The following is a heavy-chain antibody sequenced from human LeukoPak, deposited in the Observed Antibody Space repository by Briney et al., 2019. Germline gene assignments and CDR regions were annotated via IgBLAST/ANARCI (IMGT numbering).Heavy chain of an antibody. V-gene: IGHV4-59*01. CDR1: GGSISSYY. Sequence: PSETLSLTCTVSGGSISSYYWSWIRQPPEKGLEWIGYIYYSGSTNYNPSLKSRVTISVDTSKNQFSLKLSSVTAADTAVYYCARDGATVTTFNYDAFDIWGQGTMVTVSS. CDR2: IYYSGST. D-gene: IGHD4-17*01. J-gene: IGHJ3*02. CDR3: ARDGATVTTFNYDAFDI.